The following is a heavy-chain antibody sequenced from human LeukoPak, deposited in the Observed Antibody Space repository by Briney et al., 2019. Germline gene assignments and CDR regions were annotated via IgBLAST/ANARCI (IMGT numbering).Heavy chain of an antibody. V-gene: IGHV3-15*01. CDR1: GFTLSNAY. CDR3: TTTIVGVTTWFDP. CDR2: IKNKTNGGTT. D-gene: IGHD1-26*01. Sequence: GGSLRLSCAAPGFTLSNAYMSWVRQAPGKGLEWVGRIKNKTNGGTTDYAAPVKGRFTISRDDSKNTLYLQMNSLKTEDTAVYYCTTTIVGVTTWFDPWGQGTLVTVSS. J-gene: IGHJ5*02.